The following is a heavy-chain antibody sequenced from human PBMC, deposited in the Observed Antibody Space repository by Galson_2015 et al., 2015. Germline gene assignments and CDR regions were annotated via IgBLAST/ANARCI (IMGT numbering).Heavy chain of an antibody. V-gene: IGHV3-7*01. Sequence: SLRLSCAASGFTFSSYWMSWVRQAPGKGLEWVANIRQDGSEKYYVDSVKGRFTISRDNAKNSLYLQMNSLRAEDTAVYYCAKDRAVAGNDYWGQGTLVTVSS. D-gene: IGHD6-19*01. CDR1: GFTFSSYW. CDR3: AKDRAVAGNDY. J-gene: IGHJ4*02. CDR2: IRQDGSEK.